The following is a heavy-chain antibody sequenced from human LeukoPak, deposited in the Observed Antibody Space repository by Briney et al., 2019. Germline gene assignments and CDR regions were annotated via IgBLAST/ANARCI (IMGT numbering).Heavy chain of an antibody. D-gene: IGHD3-10*01. CDR3: ATYVMVRGVITLMHDY. V-gene: IGHV1-24*01. J-gene: IGHJ4*02. CDR2: IDPEDGET. Sequence: GSVKVSCKVSGYTLTELSMHWVRQAPGKGLEWMGDIDPEDGETIYARKFQGRVTMTEDTSTNTAYMELSSLRSEDTAVYYCATYVMVRGVITLMHDYWGQGTLVTVSS. CDR1: GYTLTELS.